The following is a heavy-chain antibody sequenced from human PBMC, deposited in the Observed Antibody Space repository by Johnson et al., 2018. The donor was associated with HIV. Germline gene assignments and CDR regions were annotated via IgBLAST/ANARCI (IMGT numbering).Heavy chain of an antibody. CDR2: RKKKTDGGTK. D-gene: IGHD2-15*01. V-gene: IGHV3-15*01. CDR3: TTGDCSGGSCHAFDI. CDR1: GGRGREGG. J-gene: IGHJ3*02. Sequence: EQLVEKGGGLGKTGDYLRVCGEGGGGRGREGGRKGGRKERGRGMEGVGRRKKKTDGGTKDYAAPVKGRCTISRDDSINTVYLQMNSLKSEDMAVYYCTTGDCSGGSCHAFDIWGQGTMVTVSS.